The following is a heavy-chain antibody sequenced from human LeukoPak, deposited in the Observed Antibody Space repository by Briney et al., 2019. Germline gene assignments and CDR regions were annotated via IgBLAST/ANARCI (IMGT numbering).Heavy chain of an antibody. V-gene: IGHV4-30-2*01. CDR3: AREANRITIFGVAYPGAFDI. Sequence: SQTLSLTCAVSGGSISSGGYPWSWIRQPPGKGLEWIGYIYHSGSTYYNPSLKSRVTISVDRSKNQFSLKLSSVTAADTAVYYCAREANRITIFGVAYPGAFDIWGQGTMVTVSS. J-gene: IGHJ3*02. CDR1: GGSISSGGYP. CDR2: IYHSGST. D-gene: IGHD3-3*01.